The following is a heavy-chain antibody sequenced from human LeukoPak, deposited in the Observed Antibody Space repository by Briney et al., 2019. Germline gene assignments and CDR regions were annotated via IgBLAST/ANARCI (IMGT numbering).Heavy chain of an antibody. CDR2: INPSGGST. CDR1: GYIFTTYY. V-gene: IGHV1-46*03. Sequence: ASVKVSCKASGYIFTTYYVHWVRQAPGQGLEWMGFINPSGGSTSYAQKFQGRVTMTRVASASTVYMGLSSLRSDDTAVYYCARNVDSGLDYWGQGGLVTVSS. D-gene: IGHD3-10*01. CDR3: ARNVDSGLDY. J-gene: IGHJ4*02.